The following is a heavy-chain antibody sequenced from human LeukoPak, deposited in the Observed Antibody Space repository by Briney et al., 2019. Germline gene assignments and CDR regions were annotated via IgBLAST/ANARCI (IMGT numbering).Heavy chain of an antibody. V-gene: IGHV4-59*01. CDR1: GGSINSYY. CDR2: IYYSGST. CDR3: ARAPLDYSMDY. D-gene: IGHD2-15*01. J-gene: IGHJ4*02. Sequence: SETLSLTCTVSGGSINSYYWSWIRQPPGKELEWIGYIYYSGSTNYNPSLQSRVTMSVDTSKNQFSLQLSSVTATDTAVYYCARAPLDYSMDYWGQGTLVTVSA.